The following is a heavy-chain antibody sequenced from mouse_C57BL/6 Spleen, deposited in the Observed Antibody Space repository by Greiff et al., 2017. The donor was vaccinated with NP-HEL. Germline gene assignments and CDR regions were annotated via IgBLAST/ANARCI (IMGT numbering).Heavy chain of an antibody. CDR1: GYAFTNYL. V-gene: IGHV1-54*01. CDR3: ARRTGDWYFDV. CDR2: INPGSGGT. Sequence: VQLQQSGAELVRPGTSVKVSCKASGYAFTNYLIEWVKQRPGQGLEWIGVINPGSGGTNYNEKFKGKATLTADKSSSTAYMQLSSLTSEDSAVYFCARRTGDWYFDVWGTGTTVTVSS. D-gene: IGHD4-1*01. J-gene: IGHJ1*03.